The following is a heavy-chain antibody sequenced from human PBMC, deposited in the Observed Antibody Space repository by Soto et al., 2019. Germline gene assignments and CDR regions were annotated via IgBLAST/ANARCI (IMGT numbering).Heavy chain of an antibody. CDR3: ARVVVGDPSGWYFDL. CDR1: GFTFRSFT. J-gene: IGHJ2*01. V-gene: IGHV3-21*01. Sequence: PGGSLRLSCAASGFTFRSFTMNWVRQAPGKGLEWVSTISSNSAYIYYTDALRGRFTISRDNAKNSLHLQMNSLRAEDTAVYYCARVVVGDPSGWYFDLRGRVTLVTVSS. CDR2: ISSNSAYI. D-gene: IGHD3-16*01.